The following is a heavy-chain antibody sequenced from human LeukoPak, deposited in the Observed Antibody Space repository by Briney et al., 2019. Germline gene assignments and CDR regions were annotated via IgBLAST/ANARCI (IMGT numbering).Heavy chain of an antibody. V-gene: IGHV1-69*17. D-gene: IGHD3-10*01. CDR2: IIPIFGIA. CDR1: GDTFSSYA. CDR3: ARDLGYGSGSYFPNWFDP. J-gene: IGHJ5*02. Sequence: SVKVSCKASGDTFSSYAISWVRQAPGQGLEWMGRIIPIFGIANYAQKFQGRVTITADKSTSTAYMELSSLRSEDTAVYYCARDLGYGSGSYFPNWFDPWGQGTLVTGSS.